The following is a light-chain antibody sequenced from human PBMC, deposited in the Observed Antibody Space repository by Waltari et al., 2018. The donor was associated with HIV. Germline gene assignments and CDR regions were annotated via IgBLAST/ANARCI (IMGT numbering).Light chain of an antibody. J-gene: IGKJ1*01. Sequence: EIVMTQSPATLSVSQGDRATLSCRPSQSVSSNFAWYQQRPGQAPRLLLFGASTRATGIPARFSGSGSGTEFSLTISSLQSEDFAVYYCQQYNSWPPAWTFGQGTNVEIK. CDR2: GAS. CDR3: QQYNSWPPAWT. V-gene: IGKV3-15*01. CDR1: QSVSSN.